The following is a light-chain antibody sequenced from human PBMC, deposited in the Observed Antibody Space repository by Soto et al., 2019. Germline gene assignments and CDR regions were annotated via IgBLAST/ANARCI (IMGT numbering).Light chain of an antibody. CDR1: QGIRDF. V-gene: IGKV1-9*01. Sequence: DIQLTQSPSFLSASVGDRVTITCRASQGIRDFLAWYQQKPGKAPKLLIYAASTLQAGVPTRFSGFASGTEFPLTISHLQPADSATYYCQQFNVYPLTFGGGTKVEIK. J-gene: IGKJ4*01. CDR3: QQFNVYPLT. CDR2: AAS.